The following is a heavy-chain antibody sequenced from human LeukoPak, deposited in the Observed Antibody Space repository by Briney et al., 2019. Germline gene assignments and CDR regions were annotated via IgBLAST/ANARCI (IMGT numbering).Heavy chain of an antibody. CDR3: ARDSGSYPAGTFDI. CDR2: ISSSSSYI. J-gene: IGHJ3*02. V-gene: IGHV3-21*01. D-gene: IGHD1-26*01. Sequence: PGGSLRLSCAAPGFTFSSYSMNWVRQAPGKGLEWVSSISSSSSYIYYADSVKGRFTISRDNAKNSLYLQMNSLRAEDTAVYYCARDSGSYPAGTFDIWGQGTMVTVSS. CDR1: GFTFSSYS.